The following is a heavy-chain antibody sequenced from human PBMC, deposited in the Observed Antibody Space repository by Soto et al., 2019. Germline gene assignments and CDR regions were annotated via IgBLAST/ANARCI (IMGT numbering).Heavy chain of an antibody. CDR3: ARRAVAEKGDAFDV. CDR1: GFTFSSYT. V-gene: IGHV3-48*02. CDR2: ISTSISII. Sequence: ESGGGLVQPGGSLRLSCAASGFTFSSYTMNWVRQAAGKGLEWVSYISTSISIIYYADSVKGRFTISRDNAKNSLYLQMNSLRDEDTAVYYCARRAVAEKGDAFDVWGQGTMVTVSS. D-gene: IGHD6-19*01. J-gene: IGHJ3*01.